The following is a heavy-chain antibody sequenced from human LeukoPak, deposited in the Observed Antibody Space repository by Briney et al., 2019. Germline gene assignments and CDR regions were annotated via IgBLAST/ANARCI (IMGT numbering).Heavy chain of an antibody. CDR1: GYTFTSYG. J-gene: IGHJ6*03. V-gene: IGHV1-69*13. CDR3: ARVFSPDYSNNRFYYYYMDV. D-gene: IGHD4-11*01. CDR2: IIPIFGTA. Sequence: ASVKVSCKASGYTFTSYGISWVRQAPGQGLEWMGGIIPIFGTANYAQKFQGRVTITADESTSTAYMELSSLRSEDTAVYYCARVFSPDYSNNRFYYYYMDVWGKGTTVTVSS.